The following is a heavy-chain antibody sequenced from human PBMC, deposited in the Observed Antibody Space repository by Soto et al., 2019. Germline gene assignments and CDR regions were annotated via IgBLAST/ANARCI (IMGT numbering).Heavy chain of an antibody. D-gene: IGHD3-22*01. CDR3: VKGEYYYDSGAYYPFDY. V-gene: IGHV3-64D*06. J-gene: IGHJ4*02. Sequence: PGGSLRLSCSASGFTFSIYAMHWVRQAPGKGLEYVSSLSINGGSTHYADSVKGRFAISRDNSKNTVYLQMSSLRAEDTAVYYWVKGEYYYDSGAYYPFDYWGQGTLVTVSS. CDR1: GFTFSIYA. CDR2: LSINGGST.